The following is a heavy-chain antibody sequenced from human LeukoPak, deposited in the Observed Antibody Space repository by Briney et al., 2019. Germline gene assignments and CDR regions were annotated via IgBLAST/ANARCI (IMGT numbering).Heavy chain of an antibody. D-gene: IGHD3-9*01. Sequence: GGSLRLSCAASGFTFSSYWMHWVRQAPGKGLVWVSRINSDRSSTIYTDSVKGRFTISRDTAKNTLYLQMNSVSAEDTAVYYCARATYDILTCYYGAFDIWGQGTLVTVSS. V-gene: IGHV3-74*01. CDR3: ARATYDILTCYYGAFDI. CDR2: INSDRSST. CDR1: GFTFSSYW. J-gene: IGHJ4*02.